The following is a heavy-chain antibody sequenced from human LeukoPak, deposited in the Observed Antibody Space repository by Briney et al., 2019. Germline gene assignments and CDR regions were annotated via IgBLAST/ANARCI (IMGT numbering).Heavy chain of an antibody. D-gene: IGHD3-3*01. Sequence: ASVKVSCKASGYTFTGYYMHWVRQAPGQGLEWMGRINPNSGGTNYAQKFQGRVTMTRDTSISTAYMELSRLRSDDTAVYYCARAAYYDFWSGWLYYFDYWGQGTLVTVSS. CDR2: INPNSGGT. J-gene: IGHJ4*02. V-gene: IGHV1-2*06. CDR3: ARAAYYDFWSGWLYYFDY. CDR1: GYTFTGYY.